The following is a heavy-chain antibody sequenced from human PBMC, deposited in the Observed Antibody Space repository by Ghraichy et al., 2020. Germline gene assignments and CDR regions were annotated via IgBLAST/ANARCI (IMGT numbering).Heavy chain of an antibody. Sequence: GGSLRLSCAASGFTVSRNYMSWVRQAPGKGLEWVSVIYSGGSTYYADSVKGRFTISRDNSKNTLYLQMNSLRAEDTAVYYCATSYGSAPYYGMDGWGQGTTVTVSS. CDR1: GFTVSRNY. J-gene: IGHJ6*02. V-gene: IGHV3-66*01. D-gene: IGHD5-18*01. CDR3: ATSYGSAPYYGMDG. CDR2: IYSGGST.